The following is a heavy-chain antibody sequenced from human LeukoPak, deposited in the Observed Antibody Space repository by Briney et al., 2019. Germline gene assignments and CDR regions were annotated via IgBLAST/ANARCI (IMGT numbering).Heavy chain of an antibody. J-gene: IGHJ4*02. V-gene: IGHV4-59*11. CDR1: GGSISSHY. Sequence: SETLSLTCTVSGGSISSHYWSWIRQPPGKGLEWIGCIYYSGSTNYNPSLKSRVTISVDTSKNQFSLKLSSVTAADTAVYYCARAYDILTGYFDYWGQGTLVTVSS. CDR2: IYYSGST. D-gene: IGHD3-9*01. CDR3: ARAYDILTGYFDY.